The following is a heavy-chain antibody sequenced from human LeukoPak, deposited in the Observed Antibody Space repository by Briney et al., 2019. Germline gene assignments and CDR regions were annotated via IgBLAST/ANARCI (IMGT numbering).Heavy chain of an antibody. D-gene: IGHD3-9*01. CDR3: ARNYDILTAYYSPLDY. CDR1: GGTLSSYA. J-gene: IGHJ4*02. CDR2: IIPILGIA. Sequence: SVKVPCKASGGTLSSYAISWVRQAPGQGLEWMGRIIPILGIANYAQKFQGRVTITADKSTSTAYMELSSLRSEDTAVYYCARNYDILTAYYSPLDYWGQGTLVTVSS. V-gene: IGHV1-69*04.